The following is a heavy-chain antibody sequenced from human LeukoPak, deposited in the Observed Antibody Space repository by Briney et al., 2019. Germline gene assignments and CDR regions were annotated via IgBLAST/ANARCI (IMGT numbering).Heavy chain of an antibody. CDR2: ISSSSSYI. CDR3: ARSTTVTGDAFDI. Sequence: PGGSLGLSCAASGFTFSSYSMNWVRQTPGKGLEWVSSISSSSSYIYYADSVKDRFTISRDNAKNSLYLQMNSLRAEDTAVYYCARSTTVTGDAFDIWGQGTMVTVSS. J-gene: IGHJ3*02. V-gene: IGHV3-21*01. D-gene: IGHD4-17*01. CDR1: GFTFSSYS.